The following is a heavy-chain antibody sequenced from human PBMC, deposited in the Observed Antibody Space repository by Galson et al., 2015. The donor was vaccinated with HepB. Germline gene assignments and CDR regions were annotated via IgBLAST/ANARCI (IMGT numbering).Heavy chain of an antibody. V-gene: IGHV1-46*03. J-gene: IGHJ4*02. CDR1: GYTFTSYY. CDR2: INPSGGST. Sequence: QSGAEVKKPGESLRTSCKASGYTFTSYYMHWVRQAPGQGLEWMGIINPSGGSTSYAQKFQGRVTITRDTSTSTVYMELSSLRSEDTAVYYCARTRGGVGWYVRLDYWGQGTLVTVSS. D-gene: IGHD6-19*01. CDR3: ARTRGGVGWYVRLDY.